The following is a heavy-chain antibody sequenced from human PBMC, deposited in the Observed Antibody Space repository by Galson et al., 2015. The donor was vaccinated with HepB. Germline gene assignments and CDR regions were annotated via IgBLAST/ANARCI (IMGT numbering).Heavy chain of an antibody. J-gene: IGHJ4*02. V-gene: IGHV3-23*01. Sequence: SLRLSCAASGFTFSSYAMSWVRQAPGKGLERVSLISAGGDTTSYADSVKGRFTISRDNSKNTLYLQMNSLRAEDTALYYCAKADCSAIYCYVRDYWGQGTLVTVSS. CDR2: ISAGGDTT. CDR3: AKADCSAIYCYVRDY. CDR1: GFTFSSYA. D-gene: IGHD2-15*01.